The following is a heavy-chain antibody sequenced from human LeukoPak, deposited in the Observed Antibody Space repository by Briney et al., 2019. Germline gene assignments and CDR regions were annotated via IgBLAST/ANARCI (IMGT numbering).Heavy chain of an antibody. Sequence: SETLSLTCTVSGASLSSYYWSWIRQPPGKGLEWIGYIYYSGSTHYNPSLKSRVTISVDTSKNQFSLRLSSMTAADTAVYYCASGPYPAAGTDHQFDYWGQGTLVTVSS. J-gene: IGHJ4*02. CDR2: IYYSGST. V-gene: IGHV4-59*01. D-gene: IGHD6-13*01. CDR3: ASGPYPAAGTDHQFDY. CDR1: GASLSSYY.